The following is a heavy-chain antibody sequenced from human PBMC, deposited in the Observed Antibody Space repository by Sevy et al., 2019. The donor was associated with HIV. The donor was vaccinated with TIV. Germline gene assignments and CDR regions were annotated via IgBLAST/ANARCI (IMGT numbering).Heavy chain of an antibody. V-gene: IGHV3-48*03. J-gene: IGHJ4*02. Sequence: GGSLRLSCTASGFTFSSYEMNWVRQAPGKGLEWLSNIISSGSSKYYADSVKGRFTISRDNAKNSLFLQMNSLRAEDTAVYYCARGPHHYYDSSAFFDYWGQGTLVTVSS. CDR2: IISSGSSK. CDR3: ARGPHHYYDSSAFFDY. D-gene: IGHD3-22*01. CDR1: GFTFSSYE.